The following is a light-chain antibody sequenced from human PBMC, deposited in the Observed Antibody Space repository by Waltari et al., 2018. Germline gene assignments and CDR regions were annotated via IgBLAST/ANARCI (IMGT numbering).Light chain of an antibody. CDR1: QSVSSN. CDR3: QQYNNWPLT. CDR2: SAS. J-gene: IGKJ4*01. Sequence: DIVMTQSPATLSVSLGERATLSCRASQSVSSNLAWYHQKPGQAPRLLIYSASTRATGIPARFSGSGSGTEFTLTISSLQSEDFAVYYCQQYNNWPLTFGGGTKVEIK. V-gene: IGKV3-15*01.